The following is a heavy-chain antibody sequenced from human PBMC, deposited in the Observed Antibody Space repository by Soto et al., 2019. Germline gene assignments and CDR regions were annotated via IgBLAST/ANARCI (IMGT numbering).Heavy chain of an antibody. V-gene: IGHV3-30-3*01. D-gene: IGHD4-4*01. CDR2: ISYDGSNK. CDR3: ARDETDYSNYGNSFDP. CDR1: GFTFSSYA. J-gene: IGHJ5*02. Sequence: PGGSLRLSCAASGFTFSSYAMHWVRQAPGKGLEWVAVISYDGSNKYYADSVKGRFTISRDNSKNTLYLQMNSLRAEDTAVYYCARDETDYSNYGNSFDPWGQGTLVTVSS.